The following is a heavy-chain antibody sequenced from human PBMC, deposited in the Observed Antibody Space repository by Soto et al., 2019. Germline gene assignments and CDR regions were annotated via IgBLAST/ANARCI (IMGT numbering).Heavy chain of an antibody. Sequence: ASVKVSCKSSGYTFTSYGISWVRQAPGQGLEWMGWISSYNGNTNYAQKLQGRVIMTTDTATSTAYMELRSLRSDDTAVYYCATHREVGATTSLDYWGQGTLVTVSS. V-gene: IGHV1-18*04. CDR2: ISSYNGNT. CDR1: GYTFTSYG. CDR3: ATHREVGATTSLDY. J-gene: IGHJ4*02. D-gene: IGHD1-26*01.